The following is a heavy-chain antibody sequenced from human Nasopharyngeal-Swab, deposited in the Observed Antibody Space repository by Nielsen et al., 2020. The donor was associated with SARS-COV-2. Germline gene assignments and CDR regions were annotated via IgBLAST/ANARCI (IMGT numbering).Heavy chain of an antibody. CDR3: ARDRVVVAATWFDY. Sequence: SETLTLTCAVYGGSFSSYYWSWIRQPAGKGLEWIGRIYTSGSTNYNPSLKSRDTMSVDTSKNQFSLKLSSVTAADTAVYYCARDRVVVAATWFDYWGQGTLVTVSS. D-gene: IGHD2-15*01. CDR1: GGSFSSYY. CDR2: IYTSGST. V-gene: IGHV4-4*07. J-gene: IGHJ4*02.